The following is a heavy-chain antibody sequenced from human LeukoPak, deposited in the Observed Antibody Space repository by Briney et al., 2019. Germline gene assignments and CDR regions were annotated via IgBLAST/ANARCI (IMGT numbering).Heavy chain of an antibody. D-gene: IGHD6-13*01. Sequence: GGSLRLSCAASGFTVSSNYMSWVRQAPGKGLEWVSVIYSGGSTYYADSVKGRFTISRDNSKNTLYLQMNSLRAEDTAVYYCTSSAAGTDVGGSFDYWGQGALVTVSS. CDR1: GFTVSSNY. J-gene: IGHJ4*02. CDR2: IYSGGST. CDR3: TSSAAGTDVGGSFDY. V-gene: IGHV3-53*01.